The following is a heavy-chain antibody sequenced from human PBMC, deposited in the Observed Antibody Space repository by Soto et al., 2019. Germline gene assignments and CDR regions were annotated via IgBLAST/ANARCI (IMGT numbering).Heavy chain of an antibody. CDR3: VRLIGNSWLDS. J-gene: IGHJ5*01. CDR1: GVSISTYY. D-gene: IGHD1-26*01. V-gene: IGHV4-59*08. Sequence: SETLSLTCTVSGVSISTYYWSWIRQPPGKGMEWIGYVHHSWGSTYNPSLQSRITINPDTSNNQLSLQLNSVTPDDTAVYYCVRLIGNSWLDSWGQGTLVTVSS. CDR2: VHHSWGS.